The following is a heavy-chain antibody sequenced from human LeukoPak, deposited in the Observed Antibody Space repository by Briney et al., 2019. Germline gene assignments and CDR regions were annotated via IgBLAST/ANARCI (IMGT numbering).Heavy chain of an antibody. CDR1: GASIKTYY. J-gene: IGHJ6*03. Sequence: SETLSLTCTVSGASIKTYYWSWVRQSPGKGLEWIGYIYFNGRTNYNPSLNSRVTISVDTSKNQFSLNLRSVTAADTATYYCVRDIRADGNFHYYNMDVWGKGTTVTVS. CDR2: IYFNGRT. D-gene: IGHD6-13*01. CDR3: VRDIRADGNFHYYNMDV. V-gene: IGHV4-59*01.